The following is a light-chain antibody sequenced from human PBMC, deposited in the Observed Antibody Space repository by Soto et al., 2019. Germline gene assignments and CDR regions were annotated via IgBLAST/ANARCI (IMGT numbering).Light chain of an antibody. J-gene: IGKJ1*01. CDR2: GAS. CDR3: QQYGSSRWT. V-gene: IGKV3-20*01. CDR1: QSINTIY. Sequence: EIVLTQSPGTLSLSPGERATLSCRASQSINTIYLAWYQQKPGQAPKLLIPGASNRATDIPDRFSGSGSGTDFTLTISRLEPEDFAVYYCQQYGSSRWTFGQGTKVEIK.